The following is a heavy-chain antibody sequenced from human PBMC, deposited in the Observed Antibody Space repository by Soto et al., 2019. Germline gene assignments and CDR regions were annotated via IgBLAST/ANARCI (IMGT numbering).Heavy chain of an antibody. V-gene: IGHV5-51*01. CDR3: ARHLYGSFWNAGHVFDL. Sequence: GESLKISCKGSGYTFSSHWIGWMRQMPGKGLEWMGVISPSDSDTRYSPSLQGQVTISVDKSISTAYLQWSSLKASDTAVYYCARHLYGSFWNAGHVFDLGGQGIMVTVPS. D-gene: IGHD6-6*01. CDR1: GYTFSSHW. CDR2: ISPSDSDT. J-gene: IGHJ3*01.